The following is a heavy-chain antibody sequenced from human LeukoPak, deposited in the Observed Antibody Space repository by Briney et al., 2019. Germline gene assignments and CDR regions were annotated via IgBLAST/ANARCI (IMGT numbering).Heavy chain of an antibody. Sequence: SETLSLTCAVYGGSFSNYYWSWIRQSPGKGLEWVGEINDSGTINYNPSLMSRVTISVDKSKNQFSLKLRSVPAADTAVYYCARRWNYGRNYYIDVWGKGATVSVSS. V-gene: IGHV4-34*01. J-gene: IGHJ6*03. CDR3: ARRWNYGRNYYIDV. D-gene: IGHD1-7*01. CDR1: GGSFSNYY. CDR2: INDSGTI.